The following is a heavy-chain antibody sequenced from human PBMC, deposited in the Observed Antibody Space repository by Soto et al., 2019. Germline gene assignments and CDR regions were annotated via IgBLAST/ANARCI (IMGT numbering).Heavy chain of an antibody. D-gene: IGHD2-15*01. V-gene: IGHV4-39*01. J-gene: IGHJ6*02. CDR2: IHFSGDA. CDR3: SRHYCSGGSCYYYGMDL. Sequence: SETLSLTCTVSGGSISSSGHYWGWVRQPPGKGLEWIGTIHFSGDAYYNPSLKSRVTISVDTSKSQFSLKLNSVTAADTALYYCSRHYCSGGSCYYYGMDLWGQGTTVTVSS. CDR1: GGSISSSGHY.